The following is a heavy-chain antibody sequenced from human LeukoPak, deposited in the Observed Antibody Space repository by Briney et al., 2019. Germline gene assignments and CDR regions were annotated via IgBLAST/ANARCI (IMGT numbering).Heavy chain of an antibody. V-gene: IGHV4-4*07. J-gene: IGHJ3*02. CDR1: GGSLSSYY. Sequence: SVTLSLTCTVSGGSLSSYYWSWIRQPAGGGLEWIGRISPSGTTNYNPSLKSRVTMSLDTSKSQISLKLTSVTAADTAVYYCARVQLPDITGAFDIWGQGTMVTVSS. D-gene: IGHD3-3*01. CDR2: ISPSGTT. CDR3: ARVQLPDITGAFDI.